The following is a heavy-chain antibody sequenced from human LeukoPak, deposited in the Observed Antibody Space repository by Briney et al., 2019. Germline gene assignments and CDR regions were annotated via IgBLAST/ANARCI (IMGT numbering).Heavy chain of an antibody. V-gene: IGHV3-43*02. J-gene: IGHJ4*02. D-gene: IGHD5-18*01. CDR1: GFTFDDYA. CDR2: ISGDGGST. CDR3: AKDLSKSRRGYSYAPFDY. Sequence: PGGSLRLSCAASGFTFDDYAMHWVRQAPGKGLEWVSLISGDGGSTYYADSVKGRFTISRDNSKNSLYLQMNSLRTEDTALYYCAKDLSKSRRGYSYAPFDYWGQGTLVTVSS.